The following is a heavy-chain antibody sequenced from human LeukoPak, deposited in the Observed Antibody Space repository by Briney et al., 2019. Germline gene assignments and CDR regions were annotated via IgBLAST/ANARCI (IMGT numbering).Heavy chain of an antibody. CDR3: ARGGEEDYYYYGMDV. V-gene: IGHV1-18*01. CDR1: GYTFTSYG. Sequence: GASVKVSCKASGYTFTSYGISWVRQAPGQGLEWMGWISAYNGNTNYAQKLQGRVTMTTDTSTSTAYMELRSLRSDGTAVYYCARGGEEDYYYYGMDVWGQGTTVTVSS. CDR2: ISAYNGNT. J-gene: IGHJ6*02. D-gene: IGHD4-17*01.